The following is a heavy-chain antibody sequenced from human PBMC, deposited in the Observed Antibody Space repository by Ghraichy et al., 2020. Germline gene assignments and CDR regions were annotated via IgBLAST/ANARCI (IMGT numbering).Heavy chain of an antibody. J-gene: IGHJ4*02. CDR3: ARGRIAVAGYIDS. Sequence: GGSLRLSCAASGFTFSTYAMHWVRQAPGKGLEWVAVISYDGTNKYFADSEKGRFTISRDNSKNTLFLEMNSPRAEDTAVYYCARGRIAVAGYIDSWGQGTLVTVSS. CDR1: GFTFSTYA. D-gene: IGHD6-19*01. V-gene: IGHV3-30-3*01. CDR2: ISYDGTNK.